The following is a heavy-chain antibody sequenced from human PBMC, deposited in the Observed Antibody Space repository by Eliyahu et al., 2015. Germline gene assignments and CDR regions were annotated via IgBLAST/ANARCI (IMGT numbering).Heavy chain of an antibody. J-gene: IGHJ6*02. Sequence: QVQLQESGPGLVKPSETLSLTCTVSGGSISSYYWSWIRQPPGKGLEWIGYIYTSGSTNYNPSLKSRVTISVDTSKNQFSLKLSSVTAADTAVYYCARQAAVAGGGMDVWGQGTTVTVSS. CDR2: IYTSGST. CDR1: GGSISSYY. D-gene: IGHD6-19*01. V-gene: IGHV4-4*09. CDR3: ARQAAVAGGGMDV.